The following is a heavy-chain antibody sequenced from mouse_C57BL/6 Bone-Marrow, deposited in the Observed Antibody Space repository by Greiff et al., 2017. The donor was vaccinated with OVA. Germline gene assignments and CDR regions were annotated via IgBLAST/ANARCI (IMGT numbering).Heavy chain of an antibody. J-gene: IGHJ4*01. CDR2: ISAGGSYT. D-gene: IGHD2-3*01. CDR3: ARRWLLMDY. V-gene: IGHV5-4*03. Sequence: EVKLVESGGGLVKPGGSLKLSCAASGFTFSSYAMSWVRQTPEKRLEWVATISAGGSYTYYPDNVKGRFTISRDKAKNNLYLQMSHLKSEDTAMYNGARRWLLMDYWGQGTSVTVSS. CDR1: GFTFSSYA.